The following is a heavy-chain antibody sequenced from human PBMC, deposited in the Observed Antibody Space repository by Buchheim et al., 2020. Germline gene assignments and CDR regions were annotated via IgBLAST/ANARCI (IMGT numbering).Heavy chain of an antibody. Sequence: EVQLLESGGGLVQPGGSLRLSCAASGFTFSSYAMSWVRQAPGKGLEWVSAISGSGGSTYYADSVKGRLTISRDNSKNTLYLQMNSLRAEDTAVYYCAKALRGPYYYGSGSYQYGMDVWGQGTT. CDR2: ISGSGGST. CDR1: GFTFSSYA. V-gene: IGHV3-23*01. D-gene: IGHD3-10*01. J-gene: IGHJ6*02. CDR3: AKALRGPYYYGSGSYQYGMDV.